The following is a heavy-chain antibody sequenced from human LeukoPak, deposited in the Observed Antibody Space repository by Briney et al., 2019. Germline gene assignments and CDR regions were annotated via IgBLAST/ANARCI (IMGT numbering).Heavy chain of an antibody. D-gene: IGHD3-10*01. Sequence: ASVKVSCKASGYTFTGYYMHWVRQAPGQGLEWMGWINPNSGGTNYAQKFQGWVTMTRDTSISTAYMELSRLRSDDTAVYYCARDMRPHYYYGSGSYFDYWGQGTLSPSPQ. CDR1: GYTFTGYY. V-gene: IGHV1-2*04. CDR3: ARDMRPHYYYGSGSYFDY. CDR2: INPNSGGT. J-gene: IGHJ4*02.